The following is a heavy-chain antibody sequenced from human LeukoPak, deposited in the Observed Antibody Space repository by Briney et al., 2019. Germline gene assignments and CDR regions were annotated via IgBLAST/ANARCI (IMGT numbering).Heavy chain of an antibody. CDR3: AKDRASSGSPRGFDY. V-gene: IGHV3-30*02. CDR1: GFTFSSYG. J-gene: IGHJ4*02. D-gene: IGHD6-19*01. Sequence: GGSLRLSCAESGFTFSSYGMHWVRQAPGKGLEWVAFIRYDGSNKYYADSVKGRFTISRDNSKNTLYLQMNSLRAEDTAVYYCAKDRASSGSPRGFDYWGQGTLVTVSS. CDR2: IRYDGSNK.